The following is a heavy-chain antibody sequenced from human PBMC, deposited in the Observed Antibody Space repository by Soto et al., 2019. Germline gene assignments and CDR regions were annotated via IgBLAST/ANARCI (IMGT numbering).Heavy chain of an antibody. J-gene: IGHJ4*02. V-gene: IGHV4-38-2*02. Sequence: SETLSLICTVSGYSISSGYYWGWIRQPPGKGLEWIGSIYHSVSTYYNPSLKSRVTISVDTSKNQFSLKLSSVTAADTAVYYCARVRSGSYRDEKYYFDYWGQGTLVTVSS. CDR1: GYSISSGYY. D-gene: IGHD1-26*01. CDR3: ARVRSGSYRDEKYYFDY. CDR2: IYHSVST.